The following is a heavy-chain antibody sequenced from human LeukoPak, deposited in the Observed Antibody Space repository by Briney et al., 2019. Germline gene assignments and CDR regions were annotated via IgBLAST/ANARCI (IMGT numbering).Heavy chain of an antibody. V-gene: IGHV3-7*02. CDR2: IKQDGNEK. Sequence: GGSLRLSCAASGLPFNSYWVTCVRQAPGKGLEWVATIKQDGNEKYSVDSVKGRFIVSRDNAKNSLHLQMNSLRVEDTAVYYWGTTGRNCCGQGTLVTVSS. D-gene: IGHD3-10*01. J-gene: IGHJ4*02. CDR1: GLPFNSYW. CDR3: GTTGRNC.